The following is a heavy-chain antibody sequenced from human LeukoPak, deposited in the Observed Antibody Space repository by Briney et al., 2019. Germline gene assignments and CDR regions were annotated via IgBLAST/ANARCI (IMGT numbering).Heavy chain of an antibody. CDR1: GYTFTSYG. Sequence: ASVKVSCKASGYTFTSYGISWVRQAPGQGLEWMGWISAYNGNTNYAQKLQGRVTMTTDTSTSTAYMELRSLRSDDTAVYYCARVIEAYYYDSSGPNWFDPWGQGTLVTVSS. D-gene: IGHD3-22*01. CDR3: ARVIEAYYYDSSGPNWFDP. J-gene: IGHJ5*02. CDR2: ISAYNGNT. V-gene: IGHV1-18*01.